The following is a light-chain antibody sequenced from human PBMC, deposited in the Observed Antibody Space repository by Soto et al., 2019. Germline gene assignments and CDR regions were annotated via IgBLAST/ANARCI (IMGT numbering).Light chain of an antibody. CDR2: DVN. V-gene: IGLV2-11*02. CDR1: SSDVGAYNY. J-gene: IGLJ1*01. Sequence: QSALTQPRSVSGSPGQSVTISCTGTSSDVGAYNYVSWYLHHPGKAPKLMIYDVNQRPSGVPDRFSGSKSDNTASLTISGLQAEDEADYYCCSYAGTSFVFGTGTKVTVL. CDR3: CSYAGTSFV.